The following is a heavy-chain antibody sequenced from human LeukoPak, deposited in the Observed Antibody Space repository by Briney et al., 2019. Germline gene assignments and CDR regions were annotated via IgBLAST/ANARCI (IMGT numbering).Heavy chain of an antibody. CDR3: ARDFPIQIWTRTPWFDP. CDR2: INPNSGGT. Sequence: ASVKVSCKASGYTFTGYYIHWVRQAPGQGLELMGWINPNSGGTNYAQRFQGRVTMTRDTSISTAYIELSRLTSDDTAVYYCARDFPIQIWTRTPWFDPWGQGTLVTVSS. CDR1: GYTFTGYY. D-gene: IGHD5-18*01. V-gene: IGHV1-2*02. J-gene: IGHJ5*02.